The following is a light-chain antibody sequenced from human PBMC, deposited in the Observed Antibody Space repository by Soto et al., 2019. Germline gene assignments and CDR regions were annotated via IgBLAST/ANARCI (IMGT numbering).Light chain of an antibody. CDR2: GAS. CDR3: XXYGSSPWT. Sequence: EIVLTQSPGTLSLSPGERATLSCRASQSVSSSYLAWYQQKPGQAPRLLIYGASSRATGIPDRFSGSGSGTXXXLXXXXLEPXDFXXXXXXXYGSSPWTFGQGTKVEIK. J-gene: IGKJ1*01. V-gene: IGKV3-20*01. CDR1: QSVSSSY.